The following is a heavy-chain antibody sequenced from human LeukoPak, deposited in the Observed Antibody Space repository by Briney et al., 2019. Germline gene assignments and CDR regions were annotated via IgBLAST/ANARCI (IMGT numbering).Heavy chain of an antibody. V-gene: IGHV1-2*02. CDR1: GYTFTGYY. CDR2: INPNSGGT. D-gene: IGHD3-3*01. J-gene: IGHJ4*02. Sequence: ASVKVSCKASGYTFTGYYMHLVRQAPGQGLEWMGWINPNSGGTNYAQTFQGRVTMTRDTSISTAYMELSRLRSDDTAVYYCARKGSAYYDFWSGFSPFDYWGQGTLVTVSS. CDR3: ARKGSAYYDFWSGFSPFDY.